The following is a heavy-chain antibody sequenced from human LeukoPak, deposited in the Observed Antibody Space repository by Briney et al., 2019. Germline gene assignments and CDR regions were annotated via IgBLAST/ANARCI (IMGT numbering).Heavy chain of an antibody. Sequence: SETLSLTCTVSGGSISSYYWSWIRQPPGKGLEWIGYVYTSGSTNYIPSLKSRVTISVDTSKNQFSLKLSSVTAADTAVYHCARGNGANSWFEPWGQGTLVTVS. J-gene: IGHJ5*02. V-gene: IGHV4-4*09. CDR1: GGSISSYY. CDR3: ARGNGANSWFEP. D-gene: IGHD1-26*01. CDR2: VYTSGST.